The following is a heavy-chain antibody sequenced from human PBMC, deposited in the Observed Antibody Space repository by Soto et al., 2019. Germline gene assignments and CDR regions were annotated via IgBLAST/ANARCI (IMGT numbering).Heavy chain of an antibody. CDR1: GGSISSYY. CDR2: IYYSGST. CDR3: ASSSKVRGWYLAGGVY. D-gene: IGHD6-19*01. J-gene: IGHJ4*02. Sequence: NPSETLSLTCTVSGGSISSYYWSWIRQPPGKGLEWIGYIYYSGSTNYNPSLKSRVTISVDTSKNQFSLKLSSVTAADTAVYYCASSSKVRGWYLAGGVYWGQGTLVTVSS. V-gene: IGHV4-59*01.